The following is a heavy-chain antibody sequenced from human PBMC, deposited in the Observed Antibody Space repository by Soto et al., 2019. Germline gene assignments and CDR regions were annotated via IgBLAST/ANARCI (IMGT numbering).Heavy chain of an antibody. CDR2: IIPIFGTA. Sequence: QVQLVQSGAEVKKPGSSVKVSCKASGGTFSSYAISWVRQAPGQGLEWMGGIIPIFGTANYAQKFQGRVTITADESTSTAEMELSSLGSEDTAVYYGARGVREYHYDILTADGFDPWGQGTLVTVSS. V-gene: IGHV1-69*01. D-gene: IGHD3-9*01. CDR1: GGTFSSYA. J-gene: IGHJ5*02. CDR3: ARGVREYHYDILTADGFDP.